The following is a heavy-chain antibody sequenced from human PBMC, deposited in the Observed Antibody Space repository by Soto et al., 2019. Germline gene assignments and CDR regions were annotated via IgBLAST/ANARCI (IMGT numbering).Heavy chain of an antibody. J-gene: IGHJ6*02. CDR2: IWYDGSKK. CDR3: ARDASYYSLWSGYYPSRNGMDV. V-gene: IGHV3-33*01. D-gene: IGHD3-3*01. Sequence: QVQMVESGGGVVQPGRSLRLSCAASGFTFSSFGMHWVCQAPGKGLEWVSLIWYDGSKKSYGDSVKGRFTISRDNSRNTVYLQMNSLRADDTAVYYCARDASYYSLWSGYYPSRNGMDVWGQGTTVTVSS. CDR1: GFTFSSFG.